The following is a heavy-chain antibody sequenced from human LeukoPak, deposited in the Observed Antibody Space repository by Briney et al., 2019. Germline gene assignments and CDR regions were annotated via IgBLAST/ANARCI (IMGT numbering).Heavy chain of an antibody. Sequence: GALRLSCVGSGFTFLSHAMSWVRQAPEKGLEFVSGIYENGGTTYYADSVKGRFSISRDNSKNTLYLQMDSLRGEDTAVYYCAKGAAAGNFDYWGQGTLVTVSS. J-gene: IGHJ4*02. CDR2: IYENGGTT. V-gene: IGHV3-23*01. CDR1: GFTFLSHA. CDR3: AKGAAAGNFDY. D-gene: IGHD6-13*01.